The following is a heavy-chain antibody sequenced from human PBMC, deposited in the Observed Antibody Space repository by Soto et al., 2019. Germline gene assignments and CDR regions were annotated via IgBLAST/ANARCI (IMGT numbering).Heavy chain of an antibody. CDR2: ISVYNGNT. D-gene: IGHD2-15*01. J-gene: IGHJ6*01. CDR1: AYPFTSYG. CDR3: ARGFLSVLPSYYYGLEG. Sequence: QVQLVQSGVEVKNPGASVRVSCKASAYPFTSYGISWVRQAPGQGLEWMGWISVYNGNTNYAREFQGRVTVNTDTSRGTAYMELRSLRSDDTAVYYCARGFLSVLPSYYYGLEGWGQGTTVIVSS. V-gene: IGHV1-18*01.